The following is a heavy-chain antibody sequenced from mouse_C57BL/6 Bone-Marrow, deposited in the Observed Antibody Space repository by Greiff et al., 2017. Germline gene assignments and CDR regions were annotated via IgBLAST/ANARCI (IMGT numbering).Heavy chain of an antibody. CDR3: ARNYGNYDLFDY. Sequence: VQLQQPGAELVKPGASVKLSCKASGYTFTSYWMHWVKQRPGQGLEWIGMIHPNSGSTNYNEKFKSKATLTVDKSSSTGYMQLSSLTSEDSAVYYCARNYGNYDLFDYWGQGTTLTVSS. V-gene: IGHV1-64*01. CDR1: GYTFTSYW. CDR2: IHPNSGST. J-gene: IGHJ2*01. D-gene: IGHD2-1*01.